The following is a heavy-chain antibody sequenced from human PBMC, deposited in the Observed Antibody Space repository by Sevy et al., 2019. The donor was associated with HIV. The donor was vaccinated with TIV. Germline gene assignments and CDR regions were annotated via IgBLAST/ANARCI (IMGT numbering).Heavy chain of an antibody. CDR1: GYTFTSYG. D-gene: IGHD2-15*01. V-gene: IGHV1-18*01. J-gene: IGHJ4*02. Sequence: ASVKVSCKASGYTFTSYGISWVRQAPGQGLEWMGWISAYNGNTNYAQKLQGRVTMTTDTSTSTAYMELRSLRSDDTAVYYCARIYCSGGSCYYFDYWGQGTLATVSS. CDR3: ARIYCSGGSCYYFDY. CDR2: ISAYNGNT.